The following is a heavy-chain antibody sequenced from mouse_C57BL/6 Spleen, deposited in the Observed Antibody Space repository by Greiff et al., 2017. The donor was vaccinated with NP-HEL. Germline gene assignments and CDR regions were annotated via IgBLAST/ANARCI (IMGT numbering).Heavy chain of an antibody. V-gene: IGHV2-6*01. CDR1: GFSFTSYG. J-gene: IGHJ3*01. D-gene: IGHD2-4*01. CDR3: ASRRDYDDGFAD. Sequence: VQRVESGPGLVAPSQSLSITCTVSGFSFTSYGVDWVRQSPGKGLEWLGVIRGVGSTNSNSALKSRLSSSKDNSKSHVFLNMNSLQTDDTALYDCASRRDYDDGFADWGQATLVTVSA. CDR2: IRGVGST.